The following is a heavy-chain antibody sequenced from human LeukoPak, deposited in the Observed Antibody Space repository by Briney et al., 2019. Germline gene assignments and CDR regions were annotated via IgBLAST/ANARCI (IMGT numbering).Heavy chain of an antibody. CDR3: ARDWGEYSSSWTVYYFDY. V-gene: IGHV3-21*01. J-gene: IGHJ4*02. D-gene: IGHD6-13*01. CDR2: ISSSSSYI. Sequence: PGGSLRLSCAASGFTFSSYSMNWVRQAPGKGLEWVSSISSSSSYIYYADSVKGRFTISRDNAKNSLYLQMNSLRAEDTAVYYCARDWGEYSSSWTVYYFDYWGQGTLVTVSS. CDR1: GFTFSSYS.